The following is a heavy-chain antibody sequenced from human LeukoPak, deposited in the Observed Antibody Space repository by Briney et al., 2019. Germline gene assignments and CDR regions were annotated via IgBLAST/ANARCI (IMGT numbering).Heavy chain of an antibody. CDR2: ISAYNGNT. D-gene: IGHD3-9*01. CDR3: ARGTRALYYDILTSWSSLDP. Sequence: ASVKVSCKASGYTFTSYGISWVRQAPGQGLEWMGWISAYNGNTNYAQKLQGRVTMTTDTSTSTAYMELRSLRSDDTAVYYCARGTRALYYDILTSWSSLDPWGQGTLVTVSS. J-gene: IGHJ5*02. V-gene: IGHV1-18*01. CDR1: GYTFTSYG.